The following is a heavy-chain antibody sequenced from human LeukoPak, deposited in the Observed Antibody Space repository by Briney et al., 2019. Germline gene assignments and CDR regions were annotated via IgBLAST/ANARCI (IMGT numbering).Heavy chain of an antibody. CDR3: ARALRDCTNGVCSYYFDY. CDR1: GFTFSSYG. J-gene: IGHJ4*02. Sequence: GGSLRLSCAASGFTFSSYGMSWVRQAPGKELEWVSAISGSGGSTYYADSVKGRFTISRDNSKNTLYLQMNSLRAEDTAVYYCARALRDCTNGVCSYYFDYWGQGTLVTVSS. CDR2: ISGSGGST. D-gene: IGHD2-8*01. V-gene: IGHV3-23*01.